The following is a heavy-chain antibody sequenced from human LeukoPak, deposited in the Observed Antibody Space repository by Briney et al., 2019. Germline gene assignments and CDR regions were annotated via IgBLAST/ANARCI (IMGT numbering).Heavy chain of an antibody. J-gene: IGHJ4*02. Sequence: PSETLSLTCTVSGGSISSYYWSWIRQPPGKGLERIGYIYYSGSTNYNPSLKSRVTISVDTSKNQFSLKLSSVTAADTAVYYCARVAKGAFDYWGQGTLVTVSS. CDR1: GGSISSYY. V-gene: IGHV4-59*01. CDR2: IYYSGST. CDR3: ARVAKGAFDY.